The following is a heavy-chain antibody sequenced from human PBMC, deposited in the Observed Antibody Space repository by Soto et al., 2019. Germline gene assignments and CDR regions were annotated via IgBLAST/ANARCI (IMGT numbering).Heavy chain of an antibody. CDR1: GFTVSSNY. Sequence: QPGGSLRLSCAASGFTVSSNYMSWVRQAPGKGLEWVSVIYSGGSTYYADSVKGRFTISRDNSKNTLYLQMNSLRAEDTAVYYCARGPSRWANYYYYGMDVWGQGTTVTVSS. D-gene: IGHD1-26*01. CDR3: ARGPSRWANYYYYGMDV. J-gene: IGHJ6*02. V-gene: IGHV3-53*01. CDR2: IYSGGST.